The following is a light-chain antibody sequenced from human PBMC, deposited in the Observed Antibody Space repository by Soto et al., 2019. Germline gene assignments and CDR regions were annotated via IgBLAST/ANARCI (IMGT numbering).Light chain of an antibody. CDR2: GAS. CDR3: QQYGSSPWT. Sequence: IVLTQSPATLSVSPGERATLSCRASQSVSSYLAWYKQKPGQAPRLLIYGASSRATGIPDRFSGSGSGTDFTLTISRLEPEDFEVYYCQQYGSSPWTFGQGTKVDIK. J-gene: IGKJ1*01. CDR1: QSVSSY. V-gene: IGKV3-20*01.